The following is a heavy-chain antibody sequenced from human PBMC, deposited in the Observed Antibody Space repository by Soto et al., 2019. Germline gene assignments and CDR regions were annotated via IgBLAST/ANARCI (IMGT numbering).Heavy chain of an antibody. D-gene: IGHD3-10*01. Sequence: GGSLRLSCLGSGFLFSEKSMNWVRQAPGKGLEWVSSISTLNTYIYYADSVRGRFTISRDNAHRSLFLQMNSLRDEDSAVYYCASGGFTRTRGVNPADLDYWGQGALGTVAS. J-gene: IGHJ4*02. CDR1: GFLFSEKS. V-gene: IGHV3-21*01. CDR3: ASGGFTRTRGVNPADLDY. CDR2: ISTLNTYI.